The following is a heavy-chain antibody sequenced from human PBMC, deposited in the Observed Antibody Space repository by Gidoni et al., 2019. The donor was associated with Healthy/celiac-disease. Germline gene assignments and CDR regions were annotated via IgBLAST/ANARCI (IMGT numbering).Heavy chain of an antibody. Sequence: EVQLVESGGGWVQTGRSLRLSCHAYGFTFVDYAMHWVRQAPGKGLEWVSGISWNSGSIGYADSVKGRFTISRDNAKNSLYLQMNSLRAEDTALYYCAKDRGGYDRLEDSTAFDIWGQGTMVTVSS. J-gene: IGHJ3*02. V-gene: IGHV3-9*01. D-gene: IGHD5-12*01. CDR2: ISWNSGSI. CDR3: AKDRGGYDRLEDSTAFDI. CDR1: GFTFVDYA.